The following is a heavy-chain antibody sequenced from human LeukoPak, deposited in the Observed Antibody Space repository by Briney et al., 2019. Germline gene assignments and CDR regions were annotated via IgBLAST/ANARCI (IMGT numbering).Heavy chain of an antibody. CDR1: GGSISSYY. D-gene: IGHD1-26*01. J-gene: IGHJ4*02. CDR2: IYYSGST. Sequence: SETLSLTCTVSGGSISSYYWSWIRQPPGKGLEWIGYIYYSGSTNYSPSLKSRVTISVDTSKNQFSLKLSSVTAADAAVYYCAIVGASGGVYWGQGTLVTVSS. CDR3: AIVGASGGVY. V-gene: IGHV4-59*12.